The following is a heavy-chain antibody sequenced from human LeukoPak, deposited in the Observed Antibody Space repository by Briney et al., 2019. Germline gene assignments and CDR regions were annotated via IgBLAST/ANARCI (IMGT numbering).Heavy chain of an antibody. J-gene: IGHJ6*03. Sequence: PSETLSLTCTVSGGSISTDCYWGWFRQPPGNGLEWIGALYRNGDTSYNPSLKSRATISLDPSKNQFSLRLNSVTAADTAIYYCARAKRDYYDNSCYESYYNFMDVWGKGTTVNVSS. D-gene: IGHD3-22*01. V-gene: IGHV4-38-2*02. CDR2: LYRNGDT. CDR1: GGSISTDCY. CDR3: ARAKRDYYDNSCYESYYNFMDV.